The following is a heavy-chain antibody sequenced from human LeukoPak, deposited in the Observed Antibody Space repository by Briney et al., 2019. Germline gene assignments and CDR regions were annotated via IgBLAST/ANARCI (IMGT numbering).Heavy chain of an antibody. V-gene: IGHV4-59*01. CDR1: GGSISSYY. D-gene: IGHD3-10*01. CDR2: IYYSGST. CDR3: ARDQKIWFGGLTRLDY. J-gene: IGHJ4*02. Sequence: SETLSLTCTVSGGSISSYYWSWIRQPPGKGLEWIGYIYYSGSTNYNPSLKSRVTISVDTSKNQFSLKLSSVTAADTAVYYCARDQKIWFGGLTRLDYWGQGTLVTVSS.